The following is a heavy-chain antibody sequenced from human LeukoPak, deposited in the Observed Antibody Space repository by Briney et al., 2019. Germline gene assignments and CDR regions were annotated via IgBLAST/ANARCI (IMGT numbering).Heavy chain of an antibody. CDR1: GYTFTAYY. CDR3: AREGSSSWYGYYYYYYMDV. CDR2: INPKNGDT. D-gene: IGHD6-13*01. J-gene: IGHJ6*03. Sequence: GASVKVSCKASGYTFTAYYIHWVRQAPGQGLEWMGRINPKNGDTNYAQKFQDRVTMTRDTSMSAAYMEISRLTYDDTAVYYCAREGSSSWYGYYYYYYMDVWGKGTTVTISS. V-gene: IGHV1-2*06.